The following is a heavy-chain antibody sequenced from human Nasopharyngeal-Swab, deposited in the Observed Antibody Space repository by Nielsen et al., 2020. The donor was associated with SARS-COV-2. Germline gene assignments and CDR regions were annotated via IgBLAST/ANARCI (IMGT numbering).Heavy chain of an antibody. CDR3: ARDRGYSSSWYGGNWFDP. D-gene: IGHD6-13*01. J-gene: IGHJ5*02. Sequence: SVKVSCKASGATFSSYAISWVRQAPGQGLEWMGGIIPILGIANYAQKFQGRVTITADKSTSTAYMELSSLRSEDTAVYYCARDRGYSSSWYGGNWFDPWGQGTLVTVSS. CDR2: IIPILGIA. V-gene: IGHV1-69*10. CDR1: GATFSSYA.